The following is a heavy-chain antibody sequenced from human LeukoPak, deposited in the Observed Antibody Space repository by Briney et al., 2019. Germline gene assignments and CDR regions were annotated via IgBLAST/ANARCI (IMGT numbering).Heavy chain of an antibody. Sequence: PSQTLSLTCAVSGGSISSYYWSWIRQPPGKGLEWIGYIYYSGSTNYNPSLKSRVTISVDTSKNQFSLKLSSVTAADTAVYYCARHAKPGSVTDNWFDPWGQGTLVTVSS. CDR2: IYYSGST. CDR3: ARHAKPGSVTDNWFDP. D-gene: IGHD2-21*02. CDR1: GGSISSYY. J-gene: IGHJ5*02. V-gene: IGHV4-59*08.